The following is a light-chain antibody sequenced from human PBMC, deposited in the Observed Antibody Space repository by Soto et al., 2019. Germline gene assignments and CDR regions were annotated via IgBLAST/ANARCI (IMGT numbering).Light chain of an antibody. Sequence: EIVMKQSPATLSVSPGQRSTLSCRASQSVSSNLAWYQPTPGQAPRIMIYGAYTRAPGFPARLSGSGSGTDFTLTISSLEPEEMAVDDCQQRSNWRVTFGGGTKVDIK. V-gene: IGKV3-15*01. CDR2: GAY. CDR1: QSVSSN. CDR3: QQRSNWRVT. J-gene: IGKJ4*01.